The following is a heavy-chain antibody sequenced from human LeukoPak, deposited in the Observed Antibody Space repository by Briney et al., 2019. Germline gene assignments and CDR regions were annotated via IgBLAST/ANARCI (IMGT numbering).Heavy chain of an antibody. J-gene: IGHJ5*01. CDR2: AFYTGSA. Sequence: PSETLSLTCTVSGGSFSTTSHYWGWIRQPPGKGLEWLGSAFYTGSAYYNPSLQRRVTISVDSSKNQFSLRLSSVTAADTAVYYCARRKDYWSGFIDSWGQGTLDTVSS. CDR1: GGSFSTTSHY. V-gene: IGHV4-39*01. D-gene: IGHD3-3*01. CDR3: ARRKDYWSGFIDS.